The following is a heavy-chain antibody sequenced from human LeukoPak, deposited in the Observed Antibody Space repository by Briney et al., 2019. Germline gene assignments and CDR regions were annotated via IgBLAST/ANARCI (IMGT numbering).Heavy chain of an antibody. CDR3: ARTGYIDEGFDY. CDR1: GFTFSSYW. Sequence: GGSLRLSCAASGFTFSSYWMSWVRQAPDKGLEWVANINQDASSINYAGSVKGRFTISRDNAKKSLYLQMNSLRAEDTAVHYCARTGYIDEGFDYWGQGTLVTVSS. D-gene: IGHD1-1*01. CDR2: INQDASSI. V-gene: IGHV3-7*04. J-gene: IGHJ4*02.